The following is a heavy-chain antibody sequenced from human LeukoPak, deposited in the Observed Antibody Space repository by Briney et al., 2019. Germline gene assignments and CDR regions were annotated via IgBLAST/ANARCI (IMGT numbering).Heavy chain of an antibody. Sequence: PGGSLRLSCAASGFTFSSYAMSWVRQAPGKGLEWVSLISWDGGSTYYADSVKGRFTISRDNSKNSLYLQMNSLRTEDTALYYCAKDEASRNYYYYYMDVWGKGTTVTVSS. CDR3: AKDEASRNYYYYYMDV. CDR1: GFTFSSYA. V-gene: IGHV3-43*02. CDR2: ISWDGGST. J-gene: IGHJ6*03.